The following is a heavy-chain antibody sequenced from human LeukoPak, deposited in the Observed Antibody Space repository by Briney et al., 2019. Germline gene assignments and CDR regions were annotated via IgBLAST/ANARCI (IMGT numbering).Heavy chain of an antibody. CDR3: AHQPISSSWVTSSYYYYMDV. Sequence: ASVKVSCKASGYTFTSYDINWVRQATGQGLEWMGWMNPNSGNTGYAQKFQGRVTITRNTSISTAYMELSSLRSEDTAVYYCAHQPISSSWVTSSYYYYMDVWGKGTTVTVSS. CDR1: GYTFTSYD. CDR2: MNPNSGNT. V-gene: IGHV1-8*03. J-gene: IGHJ6*03. D-gene: IGHD6-13*01.